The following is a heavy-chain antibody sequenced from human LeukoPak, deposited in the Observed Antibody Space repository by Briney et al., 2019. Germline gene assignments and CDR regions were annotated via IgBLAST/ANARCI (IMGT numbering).Heavy chain of an antibody. Sequence: PGGSLRLSCAASGFTVSSNYMSWVRQAPGKGLGWVSVIYSGGSTYYADSVKGRFTISRDNSKNTLYLQMNSLRVEDTAVYYCATEGGDTNFDYWGQGTLVTVSS. V-gene: IGHV3-53*01. CDR3: ATEGGDTNFDY. D-gene: IGHD3-16*01. CDR2: IYSGGST. J-gene: IGHJ4*02. CDR1: GFTVSSNY.